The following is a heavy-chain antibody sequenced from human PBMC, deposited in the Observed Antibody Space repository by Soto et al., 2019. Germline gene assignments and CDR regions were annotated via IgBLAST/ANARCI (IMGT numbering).Heavy chain of an antibody. CDR3: ARLANIFDFDN. D-gene: IGHD2-21*01. Sequence: PSETLSLTCTVSGGSISSGGYYWSWIRQHPGKGLEWIEYIYYSGSTYYNPSLKSRVTISVDTSKTQFSLKLSSVTAADTAMYYCARLANIFDFDNWGHGTLVTVSS. J-gene: IGHJ4*01. V-gene: IGHV4-31*03. CDR1: GGSISSGGYY. CDR2: IYYSGST.